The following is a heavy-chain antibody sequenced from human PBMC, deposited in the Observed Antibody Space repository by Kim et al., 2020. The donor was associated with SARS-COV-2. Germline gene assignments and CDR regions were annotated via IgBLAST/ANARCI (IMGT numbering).Heavy chain of an antibody. D-gene: IGHD5-18*01. V-gene: IGHV1-24*01. Sequence: NYAQKFQGRVTMTEDTSTDTAYMELSSLRSEDTAVYYCATYTAMVTRFDYWGQGTLVTVSS. CDR3: ATYTAMVTRFDY. J-gene: IGHJ4*02.